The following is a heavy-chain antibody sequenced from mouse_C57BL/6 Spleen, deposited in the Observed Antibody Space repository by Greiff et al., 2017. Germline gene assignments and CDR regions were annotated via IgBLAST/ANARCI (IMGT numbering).Heavy chain of an antibody. J-gene: IGHJ2*01. Sequence: VQLVESGAELVKPGASVKLSCKASGYTFTEYTIHWVKQRSGQGLEWIGWFYPGSGSIKYNEKFKDKATLTADKSSSTVYMELSRLTSEDSAVYFCARHEEGRNYDYDDSFDYWGQGTTLTVSS. CDR3: ARHEEGRNYDYDDSFDY. D-gene: IGHD2-4*01. CDR2: FYPGSGSI. V-gene: IGHV1-62-2*01. CDR1: GYTFTEYT.